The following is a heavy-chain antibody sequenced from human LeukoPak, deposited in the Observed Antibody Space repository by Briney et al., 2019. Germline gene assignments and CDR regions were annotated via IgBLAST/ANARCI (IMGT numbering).Heavy chain of an antibody. CDR2: ISGSGGST. CDR3: ARTYDFGIGPPGDAFDN. V-gene: IGHV3-23*01. Sequence: GGSLRLSCAASGFTFSSYAMSWVRQAPGKGLEWVSAISGSGGSTYYADSVQGRFTISRDNAEDSVYLQMNSLRVEDTAVYYCARTYDFGIGPPGDAFDNWGQGTLVTVFS. CDR1: GFTFSSYA. D-gene: IGHD3-3*01. J-gene: IGHJ3*02.